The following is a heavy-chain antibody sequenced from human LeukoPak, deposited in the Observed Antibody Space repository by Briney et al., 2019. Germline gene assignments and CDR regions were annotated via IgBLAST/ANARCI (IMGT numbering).Heavy chain of an antibody. CDR3: VRRVAVRGFYGFDI. D-gene: IGHD6-6*01. J-gene: IGHJ3*02. V-gene: IGHV4-59*12. Sequence: SETLSLTCTVSGGSLSSYYWSWIRQPPGKGLEWIGYIYYSGNSNHNPSLKSRVTMSLDTSKNQFSLKLSSVTAADTAVYYCVRRVAVRGFYGFDIWGQGAMVTVSS. CDR1: GGSLSSYY. CDR2: IYYSGNS.